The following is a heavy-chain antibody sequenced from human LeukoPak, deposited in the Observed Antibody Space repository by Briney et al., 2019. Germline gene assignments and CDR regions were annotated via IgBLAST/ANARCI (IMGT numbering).Heavy chain of an antibody. CDR1: GGSFSGYY. D-gene: IGHD2-2*01. J-gene: IGHJ4*02. V-gene: IGHV4-34*01. Sequence: SETLSLTCAVYGGSFSGYYWSWIRQPPGKGLEWIGEINHSGSTNYNPSLKSRVTISVDTSKKHFSLKLSSVTAADTAVYYCARGKIKLRYCSSTSCYGSSFDYWGQGTLVTVSS. CDR2: INHSGST. CDR3: ARGKIKLRYCSSTSCYGSSFDY.